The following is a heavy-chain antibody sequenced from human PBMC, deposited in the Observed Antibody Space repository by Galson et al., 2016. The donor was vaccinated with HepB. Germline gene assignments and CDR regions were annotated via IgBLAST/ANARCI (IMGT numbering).Heavy chain of an antibody. D-gene: IGHD6-19*01. J-gene: IGHJ4*02. Sequence: SLRLSCAASAFTFSNYGMHWVRQAPGKGLEWVAGIWTDGSNKYYGDSVKGRCTISRDNSKNTLYLQMNSLRAEDTAVYYCAKSKGGVWSYYFDYWGQGTLVTVSS. V-gene: IGHV3-33*06. CDR2: IWTDGSNK. CDR1: AFTFSNYG. CDR3: AKSKGGVWSYYFDY.